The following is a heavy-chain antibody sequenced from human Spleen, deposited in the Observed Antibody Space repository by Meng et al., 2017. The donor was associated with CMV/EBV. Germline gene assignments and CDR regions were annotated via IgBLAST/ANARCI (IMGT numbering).Heavy chain of an antibody. CDR2: IYRGGNT. J-gene: IGHJ4*02. CDR1: GFTVSGNY. CDR3: ARELYYFDSSGYTPYYFDY. D-gene: IGHD3-22*01. V-gene: IGHV3-66*02. Sequence: GESLKISCAASGFTVSGNYMSWVRQAPGKGLEWVSVIYRGGNTYYADSVKGRFTISRDKSKNTMFLQMNSLRAEDTAVYYCARELYYFDSSGYTPYYFDYWGQGTLVTVSS.